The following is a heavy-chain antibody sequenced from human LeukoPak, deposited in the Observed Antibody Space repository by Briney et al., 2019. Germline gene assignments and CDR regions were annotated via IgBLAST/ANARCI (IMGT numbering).Heavy chain of an antibody. CDR3: ARPQYCSAGSCFYYFDY. J-gene: IGHJ4*02. CDR2: ISYDGSSQ. D-gene: IGHD2-15*01. CDR1: GFTFSSYD. Sequence: GRSLRLSCTASGFTFSSYDMDWVRQAPGKGLEWVAVISYDGSSQYYADSVKGRFTIPRDNSKNTLYLQMNSLRADDTAVYYCARPQYCSAGSCFYYFDYWGQGTLVTVSS. V-gene: IGHV3-30-3*01.